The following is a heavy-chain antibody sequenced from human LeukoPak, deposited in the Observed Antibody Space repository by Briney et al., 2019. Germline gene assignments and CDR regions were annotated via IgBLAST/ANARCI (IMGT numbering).Heavy chain of an antibody. Sequence: GGSLSLSCAASGFTFSHYAMHWVRQAPGKGLEYVSGISGNGGSTHYANSVKGRFTISRDNSKNTLYLQMGSLRGEDMAVYYCARDSKEYSSSSPLDYWGQGTLVTVSS. CDR3: ARDSKEYSSSSPLDY. CDR2: ISGNGGST. V-gene: IGHV3-64*01. D-gene: IGHD6-6*01. J-gene: IGHJ4*02. CDR1: GFTFSHYA.